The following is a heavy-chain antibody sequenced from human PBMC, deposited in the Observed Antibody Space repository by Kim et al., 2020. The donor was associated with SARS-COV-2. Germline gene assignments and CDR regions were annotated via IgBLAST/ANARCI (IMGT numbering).Heavy chain of an antibody. CDR2: INPNSGGT. CDR1: GYTFTGYY. V-gene: IGHV1-2*06. J-gene: IGHJ4*02. CDR3: ARGSASGSGYRGVVDY. Sequence: ASVKVSCKASGYTFTGYYMHWVRQAPGQGLEWMGRINPNSGGTNYAQKFQGRVTMTRDTSISTAYMELSRLRSDDTAVYYCARGSASGSGYRGVVDYWGQGTLVTVSS. D-gene: IGHD1-26*01.